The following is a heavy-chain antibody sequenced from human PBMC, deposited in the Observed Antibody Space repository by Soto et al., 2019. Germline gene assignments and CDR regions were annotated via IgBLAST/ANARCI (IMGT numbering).Heavy chain of an antibody. CDR1: GFTISSYW. CDR2: INSDGSNT. CDR3: ARGRIAAGEFDY. D-gene: IGHD6-13*01. Sequence: GGSLRLSCAASGFTISSYWMHWVRQAPGKGLVWVSRINSDGSNTTYADSVKGRFTISRDNAKNTLYLQMNSLRAEDTAVYYCARGRIAAGEFDYWGQGTLVTVSS. V-gene: IGHV3-74*01. J-gene: IGHJ4*02.